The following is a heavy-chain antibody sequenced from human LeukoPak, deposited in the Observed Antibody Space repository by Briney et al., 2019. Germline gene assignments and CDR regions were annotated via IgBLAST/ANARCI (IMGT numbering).Heavy chain of an antibody. CDR2: ITSSGST. V-gene: IGHV3-23*01. CDR1: GFTFSNYA. D-gene: IGHD4-17*01. J-gene: IGHJ4*02. CDR3: AKDLYGDYDFDC. Sequence: GGSLRLSCAASGFTFSNYAMSWVRQAPGKGLEWVSVITSSGSTYYADSVKGRFTISRDNSKNTLYLQMNSLRAEDTAIYYCAKDLYGDYDFDCWGRGTLVTVSS.